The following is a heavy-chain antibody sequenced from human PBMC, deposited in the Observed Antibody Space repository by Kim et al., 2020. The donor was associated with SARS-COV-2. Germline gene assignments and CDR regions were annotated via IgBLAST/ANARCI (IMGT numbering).Heavy chain of an antibody. CDR1: GYSISSGYY. CDR2: IYHSGST. J-gene: IGHJ4*02. CDR3: ARLGGEGESGWYQEALDS. V-gene: IGHV4-38-2*01. D-gene: IGHD6-19*01. Sequence: SETLSLTCSVSGYSISSGYYWGWIRQPPGKGLEWIGIIYHSGSTYDNPSLRSRVTISIDTSKNQFSLSLRSVTAADTAVYYCARLGGEGESGWYQEALDSWGQGALGTVSP.